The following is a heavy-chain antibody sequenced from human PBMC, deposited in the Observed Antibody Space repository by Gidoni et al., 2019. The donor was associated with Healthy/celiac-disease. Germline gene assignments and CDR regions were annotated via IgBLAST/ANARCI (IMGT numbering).Heavy chain of an antibody. CDR1: GGSIRSGRYY. V-gene: IGHV4-61*02. CDR2: IDTRGST. CDR3: ARDRVYFPNWFDP. J-gene: IGHJ5*02. Sequence: QVQLQESGPGLVKPSQTLSLPCHVSGGSIRSGRYYRGWIRQPAGKGLEWIGRIDTRGSTNYNPTLKRRVTISVDTSKNQFSLKLSSVTAADTAVYYCARDRVYFPNWFDPWGQGTLVTVSS. D-gene: IGHD2-21*01.